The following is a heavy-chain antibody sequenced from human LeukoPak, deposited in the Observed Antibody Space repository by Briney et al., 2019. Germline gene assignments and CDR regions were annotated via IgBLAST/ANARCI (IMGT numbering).Heavy chain of an antibody. J-gene: IGHJ5*02. CDR3: AKDRVSYCSSTSCGWFDP. V-gene: IGHV3-30*04. CDR1: GFTFSSYA. Sequence: PGGSLRLSCAASGFTFSSYAMHWVRQAPGKGLEWVAVISYDGNNKYYADSVKGRFTISRDNSKNTLDLQMNSLRAEDTAVYYCAKDRVSYCSSTSCGWFDPWGQGTLVTVSS. D-gene: IGHD2-2*01. CDR2: ISYDGNNK.